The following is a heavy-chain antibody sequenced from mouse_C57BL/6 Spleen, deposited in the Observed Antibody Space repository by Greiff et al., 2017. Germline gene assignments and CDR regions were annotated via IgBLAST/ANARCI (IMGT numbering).Heavy chain of an antibody. CDR2: IYPGDGDT. CDR3: AREDDYGSSYDDAIDY. CDR1: GFAFSSSW. J-gene: IGHJ4*01. Sequence: QVQLQQSGPELVKPGASVKISCKASGFAFSSSWMNWVKQRPGKGLEWIGRIYPGDGDTNYNGKFKGKATLTAATSSSTAYVKLSSLTSVDSAVYYCAREDDYGSSYDDAIDYWGQGTTVTVSS. D-gene: IGHD1-1*01. V-gene: IGHV1-82*01.